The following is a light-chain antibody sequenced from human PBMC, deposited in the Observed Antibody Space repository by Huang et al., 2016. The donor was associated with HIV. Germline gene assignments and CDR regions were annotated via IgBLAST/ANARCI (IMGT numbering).Light chain of an antibody. CDR3: QQHDSWLT. CDR1: QSISNH. CDR2: DAS. Sequence: IVLTQSPATLSWYLGERVTLSCRASQSISNHLAWYQQRPGQAPRLLIYDASTRVAGVPARFSGSGSGTDFILTINSLEPEDCALYYCQQHDSWLTFGGGTKVEV. V-gene: IGKV3-11*01. J-gene: IGKJ4*01.